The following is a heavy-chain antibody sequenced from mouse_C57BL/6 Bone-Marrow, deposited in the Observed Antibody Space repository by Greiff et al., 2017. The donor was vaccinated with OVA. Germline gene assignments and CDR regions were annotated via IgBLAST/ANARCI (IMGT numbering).Heavy chain of an antibody. V-gene: IGHV5-4*03. CDR1: GFTFSSYA. D-gene: IGHD2-5*01. CDR3: ASYSNVYAMDY. J-gene: IGHJ4*01. Sequence: DVKLVESGGGLVKPGGSLKLSCAASGFTFSSYAMSWVRQTPEKRLEWVATISDGGSYTYYPDNVKGRFTISRDNAKNNLYLQMSHLKSEDTAMYYCASYSNVYAMDYWGQGTSVTVSS. CDR2: ISDGGSYT.